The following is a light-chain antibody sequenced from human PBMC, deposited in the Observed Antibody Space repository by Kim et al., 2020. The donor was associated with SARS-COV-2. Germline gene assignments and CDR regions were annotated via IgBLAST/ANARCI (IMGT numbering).Light chain of an antibody. CDR1: ENIDAG. CDR3: QQYDTYPYT. V-gene: IGKV1-5*03. Sequence: SASVGDRVTSTCRASENIDAGLAWYQQKPGKAPKLLIYKASSLDSGVPSRFSGSGSRTEFTLTVGSLQPEDLATYCCQQYDTYPYTFGQGTKLEI. CDR2: KAS. J-gene: IGKJ2*01.